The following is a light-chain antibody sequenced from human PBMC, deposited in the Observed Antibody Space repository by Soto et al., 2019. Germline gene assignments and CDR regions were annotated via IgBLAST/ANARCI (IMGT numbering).Light chain of an antibody. CDR2: DAS. Sequence: IVVPQSPATLSLSPGERATLSCRASQSVSSYLAWYQQKPGQAPRLLIYDASNRATGIPARFSGSGSGTDFTLTISSLEPEDFAVYYCQQRSNWPLTFGGGTKVDIK. J-gene: IGKJ4*01. CDR3: QQRSNWPLT. V-gene: IGKV3-11*01. CDR1: QSVSSY.